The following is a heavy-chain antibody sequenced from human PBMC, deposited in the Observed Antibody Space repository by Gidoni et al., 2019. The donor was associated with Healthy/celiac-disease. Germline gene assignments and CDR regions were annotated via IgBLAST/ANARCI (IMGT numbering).Heavy chain of an antibody. D-gene: IGHD4-17*01. V-gene: IGHV3-30*03. J-gene: IGHJ4*02. Sequence: GRSLRLSCAASGFTFSSYGMHWVRQAPGKGLEWVAVISYDGSNKYYADSVKGRFTISRDNSKNTLYLQMNSLRAEDTAVYYCYGDYENRAGRFDYWGQGTLVTVSS. CDR1: GFTFSSYG. CDR3: YGDYENRAGRFDY. CDR2: ISYDGSNK.